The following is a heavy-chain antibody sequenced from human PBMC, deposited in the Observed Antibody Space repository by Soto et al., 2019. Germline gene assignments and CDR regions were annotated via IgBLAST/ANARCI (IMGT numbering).Heavy chain of an antibody. CDR1: GGAFKNYA. D-gene: IGHD2-2*01. CDR3: ARGAVRYCISTSCYHNYFDF. J-gene: IGHJ4*02. V-gene: IGHV1-69*12. CDR2: FIPMFGTA. Sequence: QVQLVQSGAEVKKPGSSVKVSCKASGGAFKNYAISWVRQAPGQGLEWMGGFIPMFGTANYAQKFQDRVTITADESTSTAYMEMSSLRADDTALYYCARGAVRYCISTSCYHNYFDFWGQGTLLTVSS.